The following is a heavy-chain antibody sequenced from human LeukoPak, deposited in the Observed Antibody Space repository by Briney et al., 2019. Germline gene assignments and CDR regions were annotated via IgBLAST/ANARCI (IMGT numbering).Heavy chain of an antibody. Sequence: PSETLSLTCTVSDYFFSNTYYWGWIRQPPGKGLEWIGNIYHSGSTYYNPSLKSRVTISVDTSKYQFFMKLSSVTAADTAVYYCARDATGMGNYFDYWGQGTLVTVSS. V-gene: IGHV4-38-2*02. CDR2: IYHSGST. D-gene: IGHD3-10*01. CDR3: ARDATGMGNYFDY. CDR1: DYFFSNTYY. J-gene: IGHJ4*02.